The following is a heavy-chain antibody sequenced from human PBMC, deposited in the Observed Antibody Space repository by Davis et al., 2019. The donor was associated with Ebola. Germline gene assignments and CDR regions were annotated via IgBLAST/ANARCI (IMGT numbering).Heavy chain of an antibody. V-gene: IGHV4-34*01. CDR2: INHSGST. CDR1: GGSFSGYY. Sequence: SETLSLTCAVYGGSFSGYYWSWIRQPPGKGLEWIGEINHSGSTNYNPSLKSRVTISVDTSKNQFSLKLSSVTAADTAVYYCARDAPPRYCSGGSCYSQYFQHWGQGTTVTVSS. D-gene: IGHD2-15*01. CDR3: ARDAPPRYCSGGSCYSQYFQH. J-gene: IGHJ1*01.